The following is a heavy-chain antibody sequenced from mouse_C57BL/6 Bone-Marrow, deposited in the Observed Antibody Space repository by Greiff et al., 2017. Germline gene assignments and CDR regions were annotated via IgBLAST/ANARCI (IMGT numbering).Heavy chain of an antibody. J-gene: IGHJ2*01. V-gene: IGHV1-4*01. CDR2: INPSSGYT. D-gene: IGHD1-1*01. CDR1: GYTFTSYT. CDR3: ARSYYGSPYYFDY. Sequence: VQLQESGAELARPGASVKMSCKASGYTFTSYTMHWVKQRPGQGLEWIGYINPSSGYTKYNQKFKDKATLTADKSSSTAYMQLSSLTSEDSAVYYCARSYYGSPYYFDYWGQGTTLTVSS.